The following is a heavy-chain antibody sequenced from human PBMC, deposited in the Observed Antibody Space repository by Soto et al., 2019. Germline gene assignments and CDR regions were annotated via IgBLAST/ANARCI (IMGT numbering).Heavy chain of an antibody. Sequence: PSETLSLTCTVSGGSISSYYWSGIRQPPGKGLEWIGYIYYSGSTNYNPSLKSRVTISVDTSKNQFSLKLSSVTAADTAVYYCARHDPSYSSGWYYFDYWGQGTLVTVSS. J-gene: IGHJ4*02. D-gene: IGHD6-19*01. V-gene: IGHV4-59*08. CDR2: IYYSGST. CDR1: GGSISSYY. CDR3: ARHDPSYSSGWYYFDY.